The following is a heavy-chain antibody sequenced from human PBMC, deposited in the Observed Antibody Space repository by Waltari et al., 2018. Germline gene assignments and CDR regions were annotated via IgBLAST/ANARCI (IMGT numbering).Heavy chain of an antibody. CDR1: GYSFTSYW. Sequence: EVQLVQSGAEVKKPGESLKISCKGSGYSFTSYWIGWVRQMPGKGLEWMGCIYPCDSDTRYSPSSQGQITIAADKSISTAYLQWSSLKASDTAMYYCASSYCSSTSCSFQHWVQGTLVTVSS. D-gene: IGHD2-2*01. CDR3: ASSYCSSTSCSFQH. V-gene: IGHV5-51*01. CDR2: IYPCDSDT. J-gene: IGHJ1*01.